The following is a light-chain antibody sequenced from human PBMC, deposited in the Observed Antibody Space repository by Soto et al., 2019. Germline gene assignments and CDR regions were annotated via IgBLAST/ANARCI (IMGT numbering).Light chain of an antibody. V-gene: IGKV1-5*03. CDR1: QIINTW. J-gene: IGKJ3*01. Sequence: DIQMTQSPSTLSASVGDRDTITCRASQIINTWLAWYQQKPGKAPKLLIYRASNLVSGVPSRFSGSGSGTEFTLTISSLQPDDFSIYYCHQYETYSGTFGPGTKVDL. CDR2: RAS. CDR3: HQYETYSGT.